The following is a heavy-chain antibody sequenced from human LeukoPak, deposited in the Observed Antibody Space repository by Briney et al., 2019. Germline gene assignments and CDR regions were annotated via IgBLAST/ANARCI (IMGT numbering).Heavy chain of an antibody. CDR3: TRCEWAHSSCRDDAFDI. D-gene: IGHD2-2*01. V-gene: IGHV3-73*01. CDR1: GFTFSGSA. J-gene: IGHJ3*02. CDR2: IRSKANSYAT. Sequence: PGGSLRLSCAASGFTFSGSAMHWVRQASGKGLEWVGRIRSKANSYATAYAASVKGRFTISRDDSKNTAYLQMNSLKTEDTAVYYCTRCEWAHSSCRDDAFDIWGQGTMVTVSS.